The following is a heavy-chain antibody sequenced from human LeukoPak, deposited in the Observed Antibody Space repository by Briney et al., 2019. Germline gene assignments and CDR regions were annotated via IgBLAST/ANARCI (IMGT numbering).Heavy chain of an antibody. V-gene: IGHV3-30*18. Sequence: PGGSLRLSCAASGFTFSSYGMHWVRQAPGKGLEWVAVISYDGSYKYSADSVKGRFTISRDNSKNTLYLRMNSLRAEDTAVYYCAKGKTYSSSWSYYYYGMDVWGKGTTVTVSS. CDR1: GFTFSSYG. D-gene: IGHD6-13*01. CDR2: ISYDGSYK. CDR3: AKGKTYSSSWSYYYYGMDV. J-gene: IGHJ6*04.